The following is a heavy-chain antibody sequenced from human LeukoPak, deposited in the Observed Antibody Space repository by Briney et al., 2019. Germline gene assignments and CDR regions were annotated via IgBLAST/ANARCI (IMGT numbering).Heavy chain of an antibody. V-gene: IGHV3-20*04. J-gene: IGHJ3*02. D-gene: IGHD2-15*01. CDR3: ARDFVGYCSGGSCYHLAFDI. CDR1: GFTFYDYG. Sequence: GGSLRLSCAVSGFTFYDYGMSWVRQAPRKGLEWVSGINWNGGITVYAASVKGPLTISRHNAKNSLYLQMNSLRAEDTALYYCARDFVGYCSGGSCYHLAFDIWGQGTMVTVSS. CDR2: INWNGGIT.